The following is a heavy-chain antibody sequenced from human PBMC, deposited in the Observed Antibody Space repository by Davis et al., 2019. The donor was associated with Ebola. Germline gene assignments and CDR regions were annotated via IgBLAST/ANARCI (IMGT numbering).Heavy chain of an antibody. J-gene: IGHJ1*01. CDR2: ISAYNGNT. Sequence: ASVKVSCKASGYTFTSYGISWVRQAPGQGLEWMGWISAYNGNTNYAQKLQGRVTMTTDTSTSTAYMELRSLRSDDTAVYYCARTRHFYCGGDCYMYFQHWGQGTLVTVSS. V-gene: IGHV1-18*01. CDR1: GYTFTSYG. CDR3: ARTRHFYCGGDCYMYFQH. D-gene: IGHD2-21*01.